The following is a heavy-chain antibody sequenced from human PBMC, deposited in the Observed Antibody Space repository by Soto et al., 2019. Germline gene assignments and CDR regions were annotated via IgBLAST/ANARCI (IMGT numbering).Heavy chain of an antibody. V-gene: IGHV2-5*02. CDR2: IYWDDDK. CDR1: GFSLSTSGVG. Sequence: KESGPTLVKPTQTLTLTCPFSGFSLSTSGVGVGWIRQPPGKALEWLALIYWDDDKLYSPPLKSRLTITKDTSKNQVVLRMTNMDPVDTATYYCAHSRATAGTLTYFDYWGQGTLVTVSS. CDR3: AHSRATAGTLTYFDY. D-gene: IGHD6-13*01. J-gene: IGHJ4*02.